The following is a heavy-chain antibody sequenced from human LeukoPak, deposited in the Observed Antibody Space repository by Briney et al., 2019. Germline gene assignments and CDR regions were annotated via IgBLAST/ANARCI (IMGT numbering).Heavy chain of an antibody. Sequence: SQTLSPTCTVSGGSISSGGYSWSWIRQHPGKGLEWIGYIYYSGSTYYNPSLKSRVTISVDTSKNQFSLKLSSVTAADTAVYYCAREERITMVRGVIDYWGQGTLVTVSS. D-gene: IGHD3-10*01. J-gene: IGHJ4*02. V-gene: IGHV4-31*03. CDR2: IYYSGST. CDR1: GGSISSGGYS. CDR3: AREERITMVRGVIDY.